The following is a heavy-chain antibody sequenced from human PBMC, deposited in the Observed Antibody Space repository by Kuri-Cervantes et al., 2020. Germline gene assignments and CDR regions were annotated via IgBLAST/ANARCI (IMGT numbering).Heavy chain of an antibody. CDR1: GGSFSAYF. CDR2: INHSGST. Sequence: GSLRLSCAVYGGSFSAYFWSWIRQPPGKGLEWIGEINHSGSTYYNPSLKSRITISVDTSKNQFSLKLSSVTAADTAVYYCARHLRYFDWLLIGSWFDPWGQGTLVTVSS. D-gene: IGHD3-9*01. CDR3: ARHLRYFDWLLIGSWFDP. J-gene: IGHJ5*02. V-gene: IGHV4-34*01.